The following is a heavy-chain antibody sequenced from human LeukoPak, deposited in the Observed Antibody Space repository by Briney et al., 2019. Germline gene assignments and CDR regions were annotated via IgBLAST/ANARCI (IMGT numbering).Heavy chain of an antibody. J-gene: IGHJ4*02. CDR3: AKGQVVAAAVY. CDR1: GFTVSSTY. V-gene: IGHV3-23*01. Sequence: GGSLRLSCAASGFTVSSTYLTWVRQAPGKGLEWVSAISGSGGSTYYADSVKGRFTISRDNSKNTLYLQMNSLRAEDTAVYYCAKGQVVAAAVYWGQGTLVTVSS. CDR2: ISGSGGST. D-gene: IGHD6-13*01.